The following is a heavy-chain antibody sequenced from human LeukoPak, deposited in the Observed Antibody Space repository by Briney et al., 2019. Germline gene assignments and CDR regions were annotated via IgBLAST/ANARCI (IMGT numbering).Heavy chain of an antibody. V-gene: IGHV3-74*01. J-gene: IGHJ4*02. CDR2: LNDDGSTT. D-gene: IGHD6-13*01. CDR3: AKDHVTSSSWFPDY. Sequence: GGSLRLSCAASGFTFSRSWMHWVRQSPGKGLVWVSRLNDDGSTTTYADSVKGRFTISRDNSKNMLYLQMSSLRAEDTAVYYCAKDHVTSSSWFPDYWGQGTLVTVSS. CDR1: GFTFSRSW.